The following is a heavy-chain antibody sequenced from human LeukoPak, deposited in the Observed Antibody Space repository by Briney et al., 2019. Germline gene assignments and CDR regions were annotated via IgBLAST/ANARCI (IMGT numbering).Heavy chain of an antibody. J-gene: IGHJ4*02. CDR3: ARAGGYASSWAY. CDR2: IKQDGSEK. CDR1: GFTFSNYW. V-gene: IGHV3-7*01. Sequence: TGGSLRLSCAASGFTFSNYWMSWVRQAPGKGLEWVANIKQDGSEKNYVDSVKGRFTISRDNAKNSLDLQMNSLRGEDTAVYYCARAGGYASSWAYWGQGTLVTVSS. D-gene: IGHD5-12*01.